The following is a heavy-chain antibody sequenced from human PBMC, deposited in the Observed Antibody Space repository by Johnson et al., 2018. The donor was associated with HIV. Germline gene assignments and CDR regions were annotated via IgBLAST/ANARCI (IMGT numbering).Heavy chain of an antibody. CDR1: GFIFSTYG. CDR3: AKDWSVLEWLSLHAFDI. CDR2: ISYDGSNK. D-gene: IGHD3-3*01. J-gene: IGHJ3*02. Sequence: QVQLVESGGGVVQPGRSVRLYCAASGFIFSTYGMHWVRQAPGKGLEWVAVISYDGSNKYYADSVKGRFTISRDNSKNTLYLQMNSLRAEDTAVYYCAKDWSVLEWLSLHAFDIWGQGTMVTVSS. V-gene: IGHV3-30*06.